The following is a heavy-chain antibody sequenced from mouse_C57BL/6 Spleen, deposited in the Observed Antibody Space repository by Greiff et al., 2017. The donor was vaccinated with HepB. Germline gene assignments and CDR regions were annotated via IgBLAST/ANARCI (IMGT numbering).Heavy chain of an antibody. Sequence: ESGAELVRPGTSVKVSCKASGYAFTNYLIEWVKQRPGQGLEWIGVINPGSGGTNYNEKFKGKATLTADKSSSTAYMQLSSLTSEDSAVYFCAREGTDYAMDYWGQGTSVTVSS. CDR1: GYAFTNYL. CDR2: INPGSGGT. J-gene: IGHJ4*01. D-gene: IGHD3-3*01. CDR3: AREGTDYAMDY. V-gene: IGHV1-54*01.